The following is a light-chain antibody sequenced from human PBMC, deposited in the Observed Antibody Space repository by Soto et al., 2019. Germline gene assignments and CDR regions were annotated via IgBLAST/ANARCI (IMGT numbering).Light chain of an antibody. CDR1: SGDVGGYNY. V-gene: IGLV2-14*01. Sequence: QSALTQPASVSGSPGQSITISCTGTSGDVGGYNYVSWYQQHPGKAPKLIIYEVNNRPSGVSNRFSGSQSGNTASLTISGLQAEDEAAYYCSSYSSSSTRVFGGGTKLTVL. CDR2: EVN. CDR3: SSYSSSSTRV. J-gene: IGLJ3*02.